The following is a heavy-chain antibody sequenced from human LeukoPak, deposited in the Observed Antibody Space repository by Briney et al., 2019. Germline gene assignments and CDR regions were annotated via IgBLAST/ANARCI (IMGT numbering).Heavy chain of an antibody. J-gene: IGHJ4*02. CDR2: ISGSGTTT. Sequence: GGSLRLSCAASGFTFRSYALSWVRQAPGKGLEWVSGISGSGTTTYYTDSVKGRFTISRDNSKNTLFLQMNSLRAEDTAVYYCAKDRVGAARHFDYWGQGTLVTVSS. CDR3: AKDRVGAARHFDY. V-gene: IGHV3-23*01. CDR1: GFTFRSYA. D-gene: IGHD1-26*01.